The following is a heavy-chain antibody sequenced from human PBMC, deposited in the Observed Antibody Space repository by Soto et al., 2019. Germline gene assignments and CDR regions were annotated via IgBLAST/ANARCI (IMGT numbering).Heavy chain of an antibody. J-gene: IGHJ6*02. CDR3: ARTDRDFYGLDV. CDR1: GFTFRNYD. V-gene: IGHV3-13*05. Sequence: EVQLVESGGGLVQPGGSLRLSCAASGFTFRNYDMHWVRHGTGKGLEWVSGISAAGDPDYADSAEGRFTISSENAQNSFFLQMHSLRLGDTAVYYCARTDRDFYGLDVWGQGTTVIVSS. CDR2: ISAAGDP.